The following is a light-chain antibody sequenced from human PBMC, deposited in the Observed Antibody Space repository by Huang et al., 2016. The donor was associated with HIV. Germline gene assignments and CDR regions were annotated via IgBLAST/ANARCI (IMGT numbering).Light chain of an antibody. Sequence: EVVLTQSPGTLSLSQGERVTLSCRASQSLNTNYLAWYQQKRGQAPRLLIYGTSSRATGIPDRFSGSGSGTDFTLTISRLEPEDLAMYFCQQYAFSPLTFGGGTEVEIK. J-gene: IGKJ4*01. CDR3: QQYAFSPLT. CDR2: GTS. CDR1: QSLNTNY. V-gene: IGKV3-20*01.